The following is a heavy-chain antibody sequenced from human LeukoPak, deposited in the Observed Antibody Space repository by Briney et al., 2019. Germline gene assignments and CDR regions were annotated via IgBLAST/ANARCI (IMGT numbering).Heavy chain of an antibody. J-gene: IGHJ3*02. CDR3: ARDAGPYCGGGCYYAFDI. V-gene: IGHV3-48*01. Sequence: GGSLRLSCAASGFTFSSYSMNWVRQAPGKGLEGVSYISSSSSTIYYADSVKGRFTISTDNAKNSLYLQMNSLRAEDTAVYYCARDAGPYCGGGCYYAFDIWGQRTMVTVSS. CDR1: GFTFSSYS. CDR2: ISSSSSTI. D-gene: IGHD2-21*01.